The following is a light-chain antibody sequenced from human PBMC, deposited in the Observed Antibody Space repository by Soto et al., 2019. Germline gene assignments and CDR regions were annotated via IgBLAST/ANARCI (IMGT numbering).Light chain of an antibody. CDR2: YVS. J-gene: IGLJ2*01. CDR3: ASYASSNTVL. V-gene: IGLV2-14*03. CDR1: SSDIGGYNY. Sequence: QSVLTQPASVSGSPGQSITISCTGTSSDIGGYNYVSWYQQHTGKAPKLMIYYVSDRPSGVSNRFSGSKSGNTASLTISGLQAEDEADYYCASYASSNTVLFGGGTKLTVL.